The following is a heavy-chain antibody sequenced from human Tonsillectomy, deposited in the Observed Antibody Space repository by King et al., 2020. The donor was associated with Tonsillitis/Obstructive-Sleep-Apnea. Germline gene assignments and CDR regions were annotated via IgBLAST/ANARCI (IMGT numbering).Heavy chain of an antibody. Sequence: LQLQESGPGLVKPSETLSLTCTVSGGSISSYYWSWIRQPPGKGLEWIGYIYYSGSTNYNPSLKSRVTISVDTSKNQFSLKLSSVTAADTAVYYCASSTYCISTSCYLDYWGQGTLVTVSS. J-gene: IGHJ4*02. CDR1: GGSISSYY. CDR2: IYYSGST. V-gene: IGHV4-59*08. D-gene: IGHD2-2*01. CDR3: ASSTYCISTSCYLDY.